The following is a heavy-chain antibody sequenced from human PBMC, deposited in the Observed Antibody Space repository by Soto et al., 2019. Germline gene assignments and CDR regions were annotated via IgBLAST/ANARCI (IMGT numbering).Heavy chain of an antibody. CDR1: GYTFTSYY. J-gene: IGHJ5*02. CDR3: ARDRGAAAEPGWFDP. D-gene: IGHD6-13*01. CDR2: INPSGGST. Sequence: VKVSCKESGYTFTSYYMHWVRQAPGQGLEWMGIINPSGGSTSYAQKFQGRVTMTRDTSTSTVSLKLSSVTAADTAVYYCARDRGAAAEPGWFDPWGQGTLVTVSS. V-gene: IGHV1-46*01.